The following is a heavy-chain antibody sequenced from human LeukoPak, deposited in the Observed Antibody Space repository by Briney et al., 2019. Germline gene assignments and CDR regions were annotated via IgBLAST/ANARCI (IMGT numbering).Heavy chain of an antibody. J-gene: IGHJ4*02. CDR2: IYPSGST. CDR1: GGSISNYY. D-gene: IGHD1/OR15-1a*01. V-gene: IGHV4-4*07. CDR3: ARKPIINNAWYYFDY. Sequence: SETLSLTCTVSGGSISNYYWSWIRQPAGKGLEWIGRIYPSGSTNYNPSLKSRVTMSVDTSKSQFSLKLSSVTAADTAVYYCARKPIINNAWYYFDYWGQGTLVTVSS.